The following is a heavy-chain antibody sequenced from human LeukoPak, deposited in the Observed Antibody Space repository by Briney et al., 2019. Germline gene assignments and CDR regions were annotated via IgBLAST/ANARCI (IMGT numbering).Heavy chain of an antibody. CDR1: GYTFSNYV. V-gene: IGHV1-3*01. Sequence: ASVKVSCKASGYTFSNYVMHWVRQAPGQRPEWMGWINAGNGDRKYLQNFQGRVTIASDTSASTAYMELNSLTSEDTAVYYCTRGSSGRHGDYWSQGTLVTVSS. CDR2: INAGNGDR. CDR3: TRGSSGRHGDY. D-gene: IGHD3-10*01. J-gene: IGHJ4*02.